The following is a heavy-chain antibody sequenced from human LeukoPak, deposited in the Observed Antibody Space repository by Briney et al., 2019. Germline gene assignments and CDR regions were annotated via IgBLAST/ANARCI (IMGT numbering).Heavy chain of an antibody. CDR1: GGSISSYY. V-gene: IGHV4-59*01. D-gene: IGHD6-13*01. CDR2: IYYSGST. Sequence: SETLSLTFTVSGGSISSYYWSWIRQPPGKGLEWIGYIYYSGSTNYNPSLKSRVTISVDTSKNQFSLKLSSVTAADTAVYYCAREGDKIPQYSSSWDDAFDIWGQGTMVTVSS. CDR3: AREGDKIPQYSSSWDDAFDI. J-gene: IGHJ3*02.